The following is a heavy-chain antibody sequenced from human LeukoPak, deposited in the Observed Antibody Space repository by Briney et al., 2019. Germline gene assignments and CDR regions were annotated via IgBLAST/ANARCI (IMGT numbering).Heavy chain of an antibody. V-gene: IGHV3-30*02. D-gene: IGHD3-10*01. CDR3: AKFGGPHDAFDI. CDR2: IRYDGSNK. CDR1: GFTFSSYG. Sequence: GGSLRLSCAASGFTFSSYGMHWVRQAPGKGLEWVAFIRYDGSNKYYADSVKGRLTISRDNSKNTLYLQMNSLRAEDTAVYYCAKFGGPHDAFDIWGQGTMVTVSS. J-gene: IGHJ3*02.